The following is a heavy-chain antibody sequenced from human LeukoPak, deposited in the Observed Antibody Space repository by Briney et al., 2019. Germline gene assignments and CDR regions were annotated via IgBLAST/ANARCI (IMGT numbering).Heavy chain of an antibody. V-gene: IGHV1-2*02. CDR2: INPNSGGT. J-gene: IGHJ5*02. D-gene: IGHD1-26*01. CDR1: GYTFTGYY. CDR3: ARDTGRGQLRNANWFDP. Sequence: ASVKVSCKASGYTFTGYYMHWVRQAPGQGLEWMGWINPNSGGTNYAQKFQGRDTMTRDTSISTAYMELSRLRSDDTAVYYCARDTGRGQLRNANWFDPWGQGTLVTVSS.